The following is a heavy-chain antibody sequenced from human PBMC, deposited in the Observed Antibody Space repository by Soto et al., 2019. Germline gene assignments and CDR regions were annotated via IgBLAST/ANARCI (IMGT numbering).Heavy chain of an antibody. J-gene: IGHJ3*02. CDR2: ISYDGSNT. CDR3: AKDQRRITYVFDI. CDR1: GFTFNTYG. Sequence: ASGFTFNTYGMHWVRQAPGKGLEWVAVISYDGSNTYYADSVKGRFTISRDNSKNTLDLQMNSLRPEDTAVYYCAKDQRRITYVFDIWGQGTMVTVSS. D-gene: IGHD6-25*01. V-gene: IGHV3-30*18.